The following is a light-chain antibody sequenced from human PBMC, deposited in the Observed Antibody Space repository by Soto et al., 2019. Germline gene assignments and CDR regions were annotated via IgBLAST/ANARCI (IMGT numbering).Light chain of an antibody. J-gene: IGLJ1*01. CDR1: SSDVGGYNY. CDR2: DVT. Sequence: SALPQPASVSGSPGQSITIPCTGTSSDVGGYNYVSWYQHHPGKAPKLIIYDVTNRPSGVSNPFSGSKSGNTASLTISGLQPEDEADYYCSSYTTSNTRQIVFGTGTKVTVL. CDR3: SSYTTSNTRQIV. V-gene: IGLV2-14*03.